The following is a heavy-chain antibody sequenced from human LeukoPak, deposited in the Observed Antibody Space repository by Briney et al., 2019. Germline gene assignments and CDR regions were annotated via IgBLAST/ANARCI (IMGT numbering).Heavy chain of an antibody. CDR1: GGSFSGYY. Sequence: SETLSLTCAVYGGSFSGYYWSWIRQPPGEGLEWIGEINHSGSTNYNPSLKGRVTISVDTSKNQFSLKLTSVTAADTAVYYCTRGARVFPDYYYYMDVWGTGTTVTVSS. V-gene: IGHV4-34*01. CDR3: TRGARVFPDYYYYMDV. D-gene: IGHD2-21*01. CDR2: INHSGST. J-gene: IGHJ6*03.